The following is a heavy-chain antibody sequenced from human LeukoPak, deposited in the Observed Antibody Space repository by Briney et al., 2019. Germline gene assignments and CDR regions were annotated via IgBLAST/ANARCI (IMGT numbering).Heavy chain of an antibody. CDR1: GFTFSSYG. CDR2: IRYDESNK. CDR3: ARRAGGYSHPYDY. J-gene: IGHJ4*02. Sequence: GGSLRLSCAASGFTFSSYGMHWVRQAPGKGLEWVAFIRYDESNKYYAESVKGRFTIARDNSKNTLYLQMNSLRAEDTAVYYCARRAGGYSHPYDYWGQGILVTVSS. D-gene: IGHD4-23*01. V-gene: IGHV3-30*02.